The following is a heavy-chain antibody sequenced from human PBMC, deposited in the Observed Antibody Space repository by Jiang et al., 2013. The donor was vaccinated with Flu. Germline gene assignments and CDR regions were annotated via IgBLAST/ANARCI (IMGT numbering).Heavy chain of an antibody. V-gene: IGHV3-9*01. D-gene: IGHD3-10*01. CDR1: GFIFGDYA. J-gene: IGHJ6*02. Sequence: GGGLVQPGRSLRLSCSASGFIFGDYAMHWVRQAPGKGLEWVSYISWNSYSVDYAVSVKGRFTISRDNAKNSLYLQMNSLRAEDTALYYCAKARKGISMVRGVTYNGMDVWGQGTTVTVSS. CDR3: AKARKGISMVRGVTYNGMDV. CDR2: ISWNSYSV.